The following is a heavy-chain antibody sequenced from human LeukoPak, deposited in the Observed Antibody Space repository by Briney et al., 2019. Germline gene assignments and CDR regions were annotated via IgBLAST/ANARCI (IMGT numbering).Heavy chain of an antibody. V-gene: IGHV3-23*01. CDR3: AGCGGDCSTSDY. Sequence: GGSLRLSCAASGFTFSSYAMSWVRQAPGKGLEWVSAISGSGGSTYYADSVKGRFTISRDNSKNTLYLQMNSLRAEDTAVYYCAGCGGDCSTSDYWGQGTLVTVSS. J-gene: IGHJ4*02. D-gene: IGHD2-21*02. CDR1: GFTFSSYA. CDR2: ISGSGGST.